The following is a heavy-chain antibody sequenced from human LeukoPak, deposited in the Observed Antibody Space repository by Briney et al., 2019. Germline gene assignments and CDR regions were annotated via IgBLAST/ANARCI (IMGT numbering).Heavy chain of an antibody. CDR1: GGSISSGSYY. D-gene: IGHD3-3*01. CDR2: IYTSGST. J-gene: IGHJ6*03. V-gene: IGHV4-61*02. Sequence: PAQTLSLTCTVSGGSISSGSYYWSWIRQPAGKGLEWIGRIYTSGSTNYNPSLKSRVTISVDTSKNQFSLKLSSVTAADTAVYYCARVNTIFGVVIGDMDVWGKGTTLTVSS. CDR3: ARVNTIFGVVIGDMDV.